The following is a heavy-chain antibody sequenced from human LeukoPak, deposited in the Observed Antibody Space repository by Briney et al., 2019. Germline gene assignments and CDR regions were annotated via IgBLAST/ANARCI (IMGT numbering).Heavy chain of an antibody. CDR2: IYPSGST. J-gene: IGHJ4*02. V-gene: IGHV4-4*09. CDR3: ATSYDSKTAPYDV. Sequence: PSETLSLTCTVSGGSISSYCWGWVRQPPGKGLEWIGYIYPSGSTDYNPSLRSRVTMPVDTSKSQLSMELRYLTAADTAMYYCATSYDSKTAPYDVWGQGILVTVSS. CDR1: GGSISSYC. D-gene: IGHD3-3*01.